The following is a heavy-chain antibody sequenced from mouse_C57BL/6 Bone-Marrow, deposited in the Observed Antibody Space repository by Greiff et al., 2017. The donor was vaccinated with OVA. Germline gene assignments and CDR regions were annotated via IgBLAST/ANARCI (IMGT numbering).Heavy chain of an antibody. CDR1: GFTFSSYG. CDR2: ISSGGSYT. D-gene: IGHD2-2*01. J-gene: IGHJ3*01. V-gene: IGHV5-6*02. Sequence: DVMLVESGGDLVKPGGSLKLSCAASGFTFSSYGMSWVRQTPDKRLEWVATISSGGSYTYYPDSVKGRFTISRDNAKNHLYLQMSSLKSEDTAMDYCATHYGYDGGTWFAYWGQGTLVTVSA. CDR3: ATHYGYDGGTWFAY.